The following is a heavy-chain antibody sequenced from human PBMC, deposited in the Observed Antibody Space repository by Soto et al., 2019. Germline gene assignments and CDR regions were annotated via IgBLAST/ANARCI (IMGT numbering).Heavy chain of an antibody. Sequence: QVQLQQWGAGLLKPSETLSLTCAVYGGFVTSGSYYWSWIRQPPGKGLEWIGEMSHSGGTHFNPSLQSRVPLSVDTSKNQFTLKMRSVTAADTALYYCARVERGTATTVVDAFDIWGPGTMVTVSS. CDR3: ARVERGTATTVVDAFDI. V-gene: IGHV4-34*01. D-gene: IGHD1-1*01. CDR1: GGFVTSGSYY. CDR2: MSHSGGT. J-gene: IGHJ3*02.